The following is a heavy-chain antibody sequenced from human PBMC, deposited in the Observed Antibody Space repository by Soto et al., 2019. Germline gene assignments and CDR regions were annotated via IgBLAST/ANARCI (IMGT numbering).Heavy chain of an antibody. CDR3: ASKAACGGDCYAFDS. V-gene: IGHV1-69*06. CDR1: GGTFSSNT. D-gene: IGHD2-21*02. Sequence: QVQLVQSGAEVKKPGSSVKISCKASGGTFSSNTINWVRQAAGQGLEWMGGIIPLFGTANYAEKFQGRVTINADKSTNTEYMELNSLRSEDTAVYFCASKAACGGDCYAFDSWGQGTLVTVSS. CDR2: IIPLFGTA. J-gene: IGHJ4*02.